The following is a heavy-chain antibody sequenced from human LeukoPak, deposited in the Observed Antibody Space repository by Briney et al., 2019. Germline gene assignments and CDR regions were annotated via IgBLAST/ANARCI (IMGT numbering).Heavy chain of an antibody. CDR3: ARDLVPPAGY. V-gene: IGHV3-30-3*01. Sequence: AGGSLRLSCAASGFIFSSYAMHWVRQAPGKGLEWVAVISYDGSNKYYADSVKGRFTISRDNSKNTLYLQMNSLRAEDTAVYYCARDLVPPAGYWGQGTLVTVSS. J-gene: IGHJ4*02. CDR1: GFIFSSYA. CDR2: ISYDGSNK.